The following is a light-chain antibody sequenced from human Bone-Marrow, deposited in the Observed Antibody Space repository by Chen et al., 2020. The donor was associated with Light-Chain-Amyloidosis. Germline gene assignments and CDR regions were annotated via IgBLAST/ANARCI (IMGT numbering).Light chain of an antibody. CDR3: QQYGSSPWT. CDR1: QTVNSNY. V-gene: IGKV3-20*01. Sequence: EIVLTQSPGTLSLSPVERATLSCRASQTVNSNYLAWFQQKAGQAPRLLIYGASSRATDIPDRFSGSGSGTDFTLTINRLEPEDFAVYYCQQYGSSPWTFGQGTKVEIK. J-gene: IGKJ1*01. CDR2: GAS.